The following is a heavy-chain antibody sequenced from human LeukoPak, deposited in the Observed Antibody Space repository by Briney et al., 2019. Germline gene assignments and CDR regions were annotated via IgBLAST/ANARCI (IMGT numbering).Heavy chain of an antibody. J-gene: IGHJ4*02. CDR3: ARAGMTTVTPAPY. CDR1: GYTFTSYA. D-gene: IGHD4-17*01. CDR2: INAGNGNT. Sequence: ASVKVSCKASGYTFTSYAMHWVRQAPGQRLEWMGWINAGNGNTKYSQKFQGRVTMTTDTSTSTAYMELRSLRSDDTAVYYCARAGMTTVTPAPYWGQGTLVTVSS. V-gene: IGHV1-3*01.